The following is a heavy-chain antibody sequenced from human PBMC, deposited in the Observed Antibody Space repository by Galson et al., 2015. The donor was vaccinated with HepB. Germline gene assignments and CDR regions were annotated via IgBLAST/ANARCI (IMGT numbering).Heavy chain of an antibody. D-gene: IGHD2-15*01. CDR3: ARDEDCSGGSCYSIPGDY. V-gene: IGHV1-2*06. CDR2: INPNSGGT. J-gene: IGHJ3*01. CDR1: GYTFTGYY. Sequence: SVKVSCKASGYTFTGYYMHWVRQAPGQGLEWMGRINPNSGGTNYAQKFQGRVTMTRDTSISTAYVELSRLRSDDTAVYYCARDEDCSGGSCYSIPGDYWGQGTMVTVSS.